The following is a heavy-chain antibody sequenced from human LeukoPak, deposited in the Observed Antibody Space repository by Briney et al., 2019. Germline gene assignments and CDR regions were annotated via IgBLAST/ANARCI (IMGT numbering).Heavy chain of an antibody. CDR3: ARGWNGEY. CDR1: GFIYNNFA. J-gene: IGHJ4*02. CDR2: INTSGYKT. D-gene: IGHD1-1*01. Sequence: GGSLRLSCAACGFIYNNFAMNWVRQAPGKGLEWVSGINTSGYKTDYADSVKGRFTIARDNSKNTVYLQMNSLRTEDTARYYCARGWNGEYWGQGTLVTVSS. V-gene: IGHV3-23*01.